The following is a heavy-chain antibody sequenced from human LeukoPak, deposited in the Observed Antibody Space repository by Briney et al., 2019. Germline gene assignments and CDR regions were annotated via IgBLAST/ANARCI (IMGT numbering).Heavy chain of an antibody. V-gene: IGHV4-34*01. CDR1: RFPFSVYE. J-gene: IGHJ6*03. CDR3: ARAPPVVVPAASFYYYYMDV. D-gene: IGHD2-2*01. CDR2: INHSGST. Sequence: GSLRLSCAVSRFPFSVYEFNWVRQPPGKGLEWIGEINHSGSTNYNPSLKSRVTISVDTSKNQFSLKLSSVTAADTAVYYCARAPPVVVPAASFYYYYMDVWGKGTTVTVSS.